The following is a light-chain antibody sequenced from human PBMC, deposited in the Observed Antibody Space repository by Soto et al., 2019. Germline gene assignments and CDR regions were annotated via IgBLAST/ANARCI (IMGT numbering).Light chain of an antibody. Sequence: EIVLTQSPGTLSLSPGKRATISCRASQTISSNYLAWYRQKPGQAPRLLIYAASTRARGIPDRFGGSGSGTDFTLTVGTLPPAELAVYYWQQYGSAPWTFGQGNKV. V-gene: IGKV3-20*01. J-gene: IGKJ1*01. CDR2: AAS. CDR3: QQYGSAPWT. CDR1: QTISSNY.